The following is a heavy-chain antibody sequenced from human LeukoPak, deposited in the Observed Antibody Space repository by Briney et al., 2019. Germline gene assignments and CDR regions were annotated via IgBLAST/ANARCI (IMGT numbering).Heavy chain of an antibody. CDR3: AIVPRLNRGLNRY. D-gene: IGHD3/OR15-3a*01. V-gene: IGHV3-23*01. CDR2: ISGSGSST. CDR1: GFTFSSYA. J-gene: IGHJ4*02. Sequence: PGGPLSLSCAASGFTFSSYAMSWVRQAPGKGLEWVSGISGSGSSTYYADSVKGRFTISRDNSKNTLYLQMNSLRAEDTAIYYCAIVPRLNRGLNRYWGQGTLVTVSS.